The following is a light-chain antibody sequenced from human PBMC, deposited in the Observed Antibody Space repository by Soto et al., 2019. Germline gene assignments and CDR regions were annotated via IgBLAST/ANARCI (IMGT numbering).Light chain of an antibody. CDR3: QQYSVYWT. Sequence: MQSPGTLSASVGDRVTIICRASQSVSTRLAWYQQKPGKAPKVLIYDASSWAGGVPSRFTGSGSGTEFTLTINSLQPDDFATYYCQQYSVYWTFGQGTKVEIK. J-gene: IGKJ1*01. V-gene: IGKV1-5*02. CDR1: QSVSTR. CDR2: DAS.